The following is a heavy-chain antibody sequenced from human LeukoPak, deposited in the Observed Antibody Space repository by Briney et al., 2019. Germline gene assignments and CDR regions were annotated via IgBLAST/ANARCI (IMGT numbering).Heavy chain of an antibody. D-gene: IGHD6-19*01. CDR1: GGSISSLTYH. J-gene: IGHJ4*02. Sequence: SETLSLTCTVSGGSISSLTYHWGWIRQPPGKGLEWIASIHYSGTTYYSPSLKSRVAISVDRSNNQFSLGLSSVTAADTAVYFWTGYSSGWSSGGGYWGQGTLVTVSS. CDR2: IHYSGTT. V-gene: IGHV4-39*01. CDR3: TGYSSGWSSGGGY.